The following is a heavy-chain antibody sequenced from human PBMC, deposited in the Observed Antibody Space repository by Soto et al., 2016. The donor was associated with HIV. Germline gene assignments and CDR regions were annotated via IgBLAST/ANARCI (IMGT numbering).Heavy chain of an antibody. V-gene: IGHV3-7*01. Sequence: EVQLVESGGDLVKPGGSLRLSCTASELSLNNAWMNWVRVAPGEGLEWVANIKQDGSEKYYVDSVKGRFTISRDNPKNSLYLQMNSLRAEDTAVYYCMVETVAAINYWGQGTLVTVSS. D-gene: IGHD2-2*02. CDR1: ELSLNNAW. CDR2: IKQDGSEK. CDR3: MVETVAAINY. J-gene: IGHJ4*02.